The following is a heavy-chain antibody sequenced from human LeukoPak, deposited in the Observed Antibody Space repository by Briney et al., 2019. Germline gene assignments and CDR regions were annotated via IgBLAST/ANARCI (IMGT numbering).Heavy chain of an antibody. CDR1: GFTFSSYA. D-gene: IGHD3-10*02. V-gene: IGHV3-48*03. CDR3: AELGITMIGGV. Sequence: GGSLRLSCASSGFTFSSYAMSWVRQAPGKGLEWVSYISSSGSTIYYADSVKGRFTISRGNAKNSLYLQMNSLRAEDTAVYYCAELGITMIGGVWGKGTTVTISS. CDR2: ISSSGSTI. J-gene: IGHJ6*04.